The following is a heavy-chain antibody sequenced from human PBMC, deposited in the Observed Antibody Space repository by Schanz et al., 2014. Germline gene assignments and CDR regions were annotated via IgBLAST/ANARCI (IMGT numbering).Heavy chain of an antibody. CDR2: IIPSLGLA. Sequence: QVQLVQSEAEVKKPGSSVKVSCKASGGTFSSYTISWVRQAPGQGLEWMGRIIPSLGLAKYEQKFQDKVTITADTSTSTAYMELRSLRSDDTAVYYCARGGYSSGWYDRDIAHFDSWGLGTLVTVSS. J-gene: IGHJ4*02. D-gene: IGHD6-19*01. V-gene: IGHV1-69*02. CDR1: GGTFSSYT. CDR3: ARGGYSSGWYDRDIAHFDS.